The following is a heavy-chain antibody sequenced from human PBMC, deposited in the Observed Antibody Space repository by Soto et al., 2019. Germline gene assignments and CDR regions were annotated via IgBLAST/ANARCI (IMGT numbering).Heavy chain of an antibody. Sequence: EVQLVEPGGGLVHPGGSLSLPFQASEFPFSGYGMNWVRQAPGKGLEWVSYISSSSSTIYYADSVKGRFTISRDNAKNSLYLQMNSLRAEDTAVYYCARDLNYGLFDYWGQGTLVTVSS. CDR3: ARDLNYGLFDY. D-gene: IGHD4-17*01. J-gene: IGHJ4*02. CDR1: EFPFSGYG. V-gene: IGHV3-48*01. CDR2: ISSSSSTI.